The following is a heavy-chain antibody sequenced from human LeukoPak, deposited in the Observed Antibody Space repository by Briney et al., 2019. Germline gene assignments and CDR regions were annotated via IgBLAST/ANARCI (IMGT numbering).Heavy chain of an antibody. CDR2: IRSKSYGGTA. CDR3: SRSPYLHYYFYYMDV. J-gene: IGHJ6*03. V-gene: IGHV3-49*03. Sequence: GGSLRLSCTGSGFTFGDYAMTWFRQAPGKGLEWVSFIRSKSYGGTAENAASVKGRVTISRDDSKSITYLQLNSLKTEDTAVYYCSRSPYLHYYFYYMDVWGKGTTVTVSS. CDR1: GFTFGDYA.